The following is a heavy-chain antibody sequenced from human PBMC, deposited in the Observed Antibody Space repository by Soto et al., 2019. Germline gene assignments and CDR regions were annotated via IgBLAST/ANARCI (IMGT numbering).Heavy chain of an antibody. CDR2: VYHSGNT. Sequence: VQLQESGPGLVKPSGTLSLTCAVSGDSTSSTYWWSWVRQSPGKGLEWIGEVYHSGNTNYNPSLKSRVTVSVDKSKNQFSLPLTSVTAADTAVYFCAGAWRTYYGSGSYYRASNYFDPWGQGTLVTVSS. J-gene: IGHJ5*02. D-gene: IGHD3-10*01. V-gene: IGHV4-4*02. CDR1: GDSTSSTYW. CDR3: AGAWRTYYGSGSYYRASNYFDP.